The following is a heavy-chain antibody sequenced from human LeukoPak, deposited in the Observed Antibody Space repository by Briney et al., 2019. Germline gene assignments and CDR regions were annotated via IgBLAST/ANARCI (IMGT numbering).Heavy chain of an antibody. J-gene: IGHJ4*02. D-gene: IGHD6-19*01. CDR2: IYHSGSS. V-gene: IGHV4-38-2*02. CDR3: ARAETYSSGWYDPFFDY. Sequence: SETLSLNCTVSTYSISSGYYWGWIRRPPGKGLEWIGSIYHSGSSYYNPSLKSRVTISVDTSKNQFSLKLRSVTAADTAVYHCARAETYSSGWYDPFFDYWGQGTLVTVST. CDR1: TYSISSGYY.